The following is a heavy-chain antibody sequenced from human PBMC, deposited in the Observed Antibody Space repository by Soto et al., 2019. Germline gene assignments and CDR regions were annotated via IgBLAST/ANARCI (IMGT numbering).Heavy chain of an antibody. CDR2: IDPSDSYT. Sequence: GESLKISCKGSGYSFTSYWISWVRQMPGKGLEWMGRIDPSDSYTNYSPSFQGHVTISADKSISTAYLQWSSLKASDTAMYYCARQSGYSSSWLTEYYYYYGLDVWGQGSTVTVSS. J-gene: IGHJ6*02. CDR1: GYSFTSYW. CDR3: ARQSGYSSSWLTEYYYYYGLDV. V-gene: IGHV5-10-1*01. D-gene: IGHD6-13*01.